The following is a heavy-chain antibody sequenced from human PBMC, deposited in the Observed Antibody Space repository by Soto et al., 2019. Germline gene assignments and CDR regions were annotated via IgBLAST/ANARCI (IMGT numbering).Heavy chain of an antibody. J-gene: IGHJ5*02. CDR2: ISAYNGNT. V-gene: IGHV1-18*01. CDR1: GYTFTSYG. Sequence: ASVKVSCKASGYTFTSYGISWVRQAPGQGLEWMGWISAYNGNTNYAQKLQGRVTMTTDTSTSTAYMELRSLRSDDTAVYYCARVSDIVVVPAAQNWFDPWGPGTLVTVSS. D-gene: IGHD2-2*01. CDR3: ARVSDIVVVPAAQNWFDP.